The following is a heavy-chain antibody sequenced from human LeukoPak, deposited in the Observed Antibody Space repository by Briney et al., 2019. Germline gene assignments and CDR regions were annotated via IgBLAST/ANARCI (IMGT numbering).Heavy chain of an antibody. V-gene: IGHV1-18*01. J-gene: IGHJ4*02. D-gene: IGHD3-9*01. Sequence: GASVKVSCKASGYTFTSYGISWVRQAPGQGLEWMGWISAYNGNTNYAQKLQGRVTMTTDTSTSTAYMELRSLRSDDTAVYYCARDGLFLAISQRDYDILTGYYTALVYWGQGTLVTVSS. CDR2: ISAYNGNT. CDR1: GYTFTSYG. CDR3: ARDGLFLAISQRDYDILTGYYTALVY.